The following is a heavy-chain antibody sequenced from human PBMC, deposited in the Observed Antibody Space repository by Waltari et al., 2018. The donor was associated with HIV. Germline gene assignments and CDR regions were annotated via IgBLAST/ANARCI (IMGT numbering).Heavy chain of an antibody. Sequence: EVQLVESGGGLIQPGGSLRLSCAASGFTVSSNYISWVRQAPGKGRELFSVIYGGVSTYYADSVKGRFTISRDNSKNTLYLQMNSLRAEDTAVYYCARDPEMATKWGYWGQGTLVTVSS. CDR2: IYGGVST. CDR1: GFTVSSNY. J-gene: IGHJ4*02. D-gene: IGHD5-12*01. CDR3: ARDPEMATKWGY. V-gene: IGHV3-53*01.